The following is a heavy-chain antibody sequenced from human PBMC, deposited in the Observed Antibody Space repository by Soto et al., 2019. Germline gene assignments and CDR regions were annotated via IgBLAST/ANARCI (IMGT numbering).Heavy chain of an antibody. CDR3: ARARYSSRWGTFDS. CDR2: IFPNVGTA. D-gene: IGHD3-22*01. J-gene: IGHJ4*02. V-gene: IGHV1-69*01. CDR1: GGSFSTIE. Sequence: QVHLEQSGAEVKKPGTSVKVSCKAFGGSFSTIEIDWVRQAPGQGLEWMGRIFPNVGTADYAKKFQGRLTIIADESTSTVFMELSRLSSADTAVYFCARARYSSRWGTFDSWGQGTQVAVSS.